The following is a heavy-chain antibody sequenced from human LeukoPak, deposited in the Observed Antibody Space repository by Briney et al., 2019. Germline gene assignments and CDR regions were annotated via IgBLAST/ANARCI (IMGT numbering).Heavy chain of an antibody. CDR2: ISYDGSNK. D-gene: IGHD5-12*01. CDR1: GFTFSSYA. Sequence: GGSLRPSSAASGFTFSSYAMHWVRQDPGKGLEWVAVISYDGSNKYYADSVKGRFTISRDNSKNTLYLQMNSLRAEDTAVYYCARARGYSGYASLDYWGQGTLVTVSS. J-gene: IGHJ4*02. V-gene: IGHV3-30-3*01. CDR3: ARARGYSGYASLDY.